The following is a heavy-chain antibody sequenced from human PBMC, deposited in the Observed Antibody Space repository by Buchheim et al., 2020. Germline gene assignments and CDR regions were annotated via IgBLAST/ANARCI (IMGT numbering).Heavy chain of an antibody. V-gene: IGHV1-2*02. Sequence: QVQLVQSGAEVKKPGASVKVSCKASGYTFTGYYMHWVRQAPGQGLEWMGWINPNSGGTNYAQKFQGRVTMTRDTAISTAYMELSRLRSDDTAVYYCARDYYYGSEYMSNLVDYWGQGTL. D-gene: IGHD3-10*01. J-gene: IGHJ4*02. CDR3: ARDYYYGSEYMSNLVDY. CDR2: INPNSGGT. CDR1: GYTFTGYY.